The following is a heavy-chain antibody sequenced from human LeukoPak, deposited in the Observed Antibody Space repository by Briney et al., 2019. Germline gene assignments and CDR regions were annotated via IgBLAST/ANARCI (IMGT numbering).Heavy chain of an antibody. J-gene: IGHJ6*03. CDR3: ARSDSNYYYYYMDV. CDR2: MNPNSGNT. Sequence: ASVKVSRKDSGYTFTSYDINWVRQATGPGLERMGWMNPNSGNTGYAQKFQGRVTMTRNTSIGTAYMELSSLRSEDTAVYYCARSDSNYYYYYMDVWGKGTTVTVSS. D-gene: IGHD4-11*01. CDR1: GYTFTSYD. V-gene: IGHV1-8*01.